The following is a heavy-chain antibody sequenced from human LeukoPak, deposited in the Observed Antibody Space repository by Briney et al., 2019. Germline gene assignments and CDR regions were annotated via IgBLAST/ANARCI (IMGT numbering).Heavy chain of an antibody. CDR1: GGSISSSCYY. CDR2: IYYREST. V-gene: IGHV4-39*01. Sequence: PSETLSLTCAVSGGSISSSCYYWVWLRQPPGTGMEWIGSIYYRESTYYTPSIKRRVSISVDTSKHQFSPKLSSVPAAHTAVYYCARPGWFDPWGQGTLVTVSS. J-gene: IGHJ5*02. D-gene: IGHD3-10*01. CDR3: ARPGWFDP.